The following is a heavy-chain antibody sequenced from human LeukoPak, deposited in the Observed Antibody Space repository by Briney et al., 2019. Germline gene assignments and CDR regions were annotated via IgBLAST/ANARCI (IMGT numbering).Heavy chain of an antibody. Sequence: PGGSLRLSCAVSGFTVSSNYMSWVRQAPGKGLEWASVIYGGGSTNYADSVKGRFTISRDNSKNTLYLQMNSLRAEDTAVYYCARSDGIAAAGPFDYWGQGTLVTVS. D-gene: IGHD6-13*01. V-gene: IGHV3-53*01. CDR1: GFTVSSNY. J-gene: IGHJ4*02. CDR2: IYGGGST. CDR3: ARSDGIAAAGPFDY.